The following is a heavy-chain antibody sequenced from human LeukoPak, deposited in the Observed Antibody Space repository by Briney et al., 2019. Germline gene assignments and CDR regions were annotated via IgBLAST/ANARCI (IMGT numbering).Heavy chain of an antibody. V-gene: IGHV1-24*01. J-gene: IGHJ6*03. Sequence: ASVKVSCKVSGYTLTELSMHWVRQAPGKGLDWMGGFDPEDGETIYAQKFQGRVTMTEDTSTDTAYMEVSSLRSEDTAVYYCARETEARDYYDSSGYYYLQELYRGRQYYYYYMDVWGKGTTVTVSS. CDR3: ARETEARDYYDSSGYYYLQELYRGRQYYYYYMDV. CDR2: FDPEDGET. D-gene: IGHD3-22*01. CDR1: GYTLTELS.